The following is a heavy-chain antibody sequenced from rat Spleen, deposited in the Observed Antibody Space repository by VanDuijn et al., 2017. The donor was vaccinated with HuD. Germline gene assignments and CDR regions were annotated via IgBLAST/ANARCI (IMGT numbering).Heavy chain of an antibody. CDR1: GFTFSDYN. CDR2: ITYDGSST. CDR3: ARHNSGYGVMDA. Sequence: EVQLVESGGGLVQPGRSLRLSCAASGFTFSDYNMAWVRQAPRKGLEWVAIITYDGSSTYYRDSVKGRFTISRDNAESTLYLQMDSLRSEDPATYYCARHNSGYGVMDAWGQGASVTVSS. J-gene: IGHJ4*01. V-gene: IGHV5-7*01. D-gene: IGHD4-3*01.